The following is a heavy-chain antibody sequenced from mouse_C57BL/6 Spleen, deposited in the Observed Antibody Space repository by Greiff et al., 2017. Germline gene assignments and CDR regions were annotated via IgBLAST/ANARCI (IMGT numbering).Heavy chain of an antibody. J-gene: IGHJ3*01. CDR1: GFSLTSYG. CDR3: AREAGREGFAY. Sequence: VKLVESGPGLVAPSQSLSITCTVSGFSLTSYGVDWVRQSPGKGLAWLGVIWGVGSTNYNSALKSRLSIRKDNSKSQVFLKMKSLQTDDTDMYYCAREAGREGFAYWGQGTLVTVSA. D-gene: IGHD4-1*01. CDR2: IWGVGST. V-gene: IGHV2-6*01.